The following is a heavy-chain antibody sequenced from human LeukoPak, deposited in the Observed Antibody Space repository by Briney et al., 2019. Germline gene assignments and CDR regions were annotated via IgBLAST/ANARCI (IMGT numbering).Heavy chain of an antibody. CDR2: IHPSGGST. CDR3: VRDRDSSSWFVDY. V-gene: IGHV1-46*01. CDR1: GYTFTSYY. J-gene: IGHJ4*02. D-gene: IGHD6-13*01. Sequence: ASVKVSCKSSGYTFTSYYVHWVRQAPGQGREWMGIIHPSGGSTSYAQKFQGRVTLTRDTSTSTVYMERSSLGSEDTAVYYCVRDRDSSSWFVDYWDQGTLVTVSS.